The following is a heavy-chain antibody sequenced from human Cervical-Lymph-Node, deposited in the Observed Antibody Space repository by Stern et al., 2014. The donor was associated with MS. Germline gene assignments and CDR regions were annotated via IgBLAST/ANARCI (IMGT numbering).Heavy chain of an antibody. J-gene: IGHJ4*02. D-gene: IGHD5/OR15-5a*01. CDR2: INRSDDDT. Sequence: VQLVESGAEVKKPGASVKVSCKASGFTFTNYYVHWVRQAPGQGLEWMGIINRSDDDTGYAQRFQGRLTVTRDTSSSTVYMELTSLGYDDTAVYYWALSAFDFWGQGTLVPVSS. CDR1: GFTFTNYY. V-gene: IGHV1-46*01. CDR3: ALSAFDF.